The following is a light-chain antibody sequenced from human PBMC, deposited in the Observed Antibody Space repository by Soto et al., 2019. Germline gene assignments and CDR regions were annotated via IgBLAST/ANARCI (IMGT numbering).Light chain of an antibody. CDR3: QQYETFSGT. CDR1: QSVRDN. Sequence: TQSPGALAVTPCEVATLSVRASQSVRDNLAWYQQKPVQAPRLLIYRASIRATGIPARFSGSGSGTKFTLTIASLQPDDFATYYCQQYETFSGTFGPGTKVDIK. J-gene: IGKJ1*01. V-gene: IGKV3D-15*01. CDR2: RAS.